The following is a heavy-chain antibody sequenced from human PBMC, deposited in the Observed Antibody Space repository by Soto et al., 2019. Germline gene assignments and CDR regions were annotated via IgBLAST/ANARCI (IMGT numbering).Heavy chain of an antibody. Sequence: GASVKVSCKASGYTFTGYGISWVRQAPGQGLEWMGWISAYNGNTNYAQKLQGRVTMTTDTSTSTAYMELRSLRSDDTAVYYCARDSRYLGVARRTRPTLNWGQGTLVTVSS. V-gene: IGHV1-18*01. D-gene: IGHD2-2*01. J-gene: IGHJ4*02. CDR1: GYTFTGYG. CDR3: ARDSRYLGVARRTRPTLN. CDR2: ISAYNGNT.